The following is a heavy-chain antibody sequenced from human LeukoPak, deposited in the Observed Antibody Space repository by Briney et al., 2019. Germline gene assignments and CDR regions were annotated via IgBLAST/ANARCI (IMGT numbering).Heavy chain of an antibody. CDR2: IIPIFGTT. CDR3: AREDRDGPAAY. V-gene: IGHV1-69*05. Sequence: ASVKVSCKASGYTFTSCGISWVRQAPGQGLEWMGRIIPIFGTTYYAQKFQGRVTITTDESTSTAYMELSSLRSEDTAVYYCAREDRDGPAAYWGQGTLVTVSS. CDR1: GYTFTSCG. D-gene: IGHD5-24*01. J-gene: IGHJ4*02.